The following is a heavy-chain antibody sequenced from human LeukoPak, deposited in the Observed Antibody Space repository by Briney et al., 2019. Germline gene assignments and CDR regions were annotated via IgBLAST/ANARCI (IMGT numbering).Heavy chain of an antibody. CDR1: GFTFSDYY. CDR2: ISSSSSTI. D-gene: IGHD3-22*01. CDR3: ARAQYYSDSTGYYYLHY. V-gene: IGHV3-11*04. J-gene: IGHJ4*02. Sequence: KPGGSLRLSCAASGFTFSDYYMSWIRQAPGKGLEWVSYISSSSSTIYYADSVKGRFTISRDNAKNSLYLQTNSLRAEDTAVYYCARAQYYSDSTGYYYLHYWGQGTLVTVSS.